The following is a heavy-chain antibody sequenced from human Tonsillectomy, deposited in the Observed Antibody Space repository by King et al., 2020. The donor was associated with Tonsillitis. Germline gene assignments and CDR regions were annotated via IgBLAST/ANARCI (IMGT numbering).Heavy chain of an antibody. V-gene: IGHV3-53*04. CDR3: AMISRSSSPYYYYAMDV. CDR2: IYSDGST. D-gene: IGHD6-6*01. Sequence: VRLVESGGGLVQPGGSLRLSCEASGFTVSGNYMTWVRQAPGKGLEWVSVIYSDGSTYYADSVRGRFTISSHNSKNTLYLQMNSLRVEDTAVYYCAMISRSSSPYYYYAMDVWGQGTTVTVSS. CDR1: GFTVSGNY. J-gene: IGHJ6*02.